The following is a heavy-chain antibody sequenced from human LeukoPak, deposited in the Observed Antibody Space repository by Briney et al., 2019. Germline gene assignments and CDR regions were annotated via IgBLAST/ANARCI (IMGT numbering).Heavy chain of an antibody. Sequence: SETLSLTCTASAYSISSGHYWGWIRQPPGKGLEWIGSMYHSGSTYYNPSLRSRVTMSVDTSKNQVSLKLSSVTAADTAVYYCARVVVPAAAPYYYYYMDVWGKGTTVTISS. V-gene: IGHV4-38-2*02. CDR1: AYSISSGHY. J-gene: IGHJ6*03. CDR3: ARVVVPAAAPYYYYYMDV. D-gene: IGHD2-2*01. CDR2: MYHSGST.